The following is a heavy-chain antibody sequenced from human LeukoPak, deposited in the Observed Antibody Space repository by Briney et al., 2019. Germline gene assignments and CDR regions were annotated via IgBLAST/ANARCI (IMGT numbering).Heavy chain of an antibody. V-gene: IGHV4-4*07. CDR3: ARENRPYYDFWSGYYTGASFDY. Sequence: SETLSLTCTVSGASISSYYWSWIRQPAGKGLEWIGRIYISESTNYNPSLKSRVTMSVDMSKNQFSLKLRSVTAADTAVYYCARENRPYYDFWSGYYTGASFDYWGQGTLVTVSS. D-gene: IGHD3-3*01. J-gene: IGHJ4*02. CDR1: GASISSYY. CDR2: IYISEST.